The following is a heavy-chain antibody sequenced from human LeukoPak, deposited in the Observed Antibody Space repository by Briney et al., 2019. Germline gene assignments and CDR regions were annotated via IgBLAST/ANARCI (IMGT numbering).Heavy chain of an antibody. D-gene: IGHD5-24*01. CDR1: GGSISSSY. CDR3: ARGRDGYNSDVFDI. J-gene: IGHJ3*02. CDR2: IYYSGST. V-gene: IGHV4-59*01. Sequence: SETLSLTCTVSGGSISSSYWNWIRQPPGKGLEWIGYIYYSGSTNYNPSLKSRVTISVDTSKNQFSLKLSSVTAADTAVYYCARGRDGYNSDVFDIWGQGTMVTVSS.